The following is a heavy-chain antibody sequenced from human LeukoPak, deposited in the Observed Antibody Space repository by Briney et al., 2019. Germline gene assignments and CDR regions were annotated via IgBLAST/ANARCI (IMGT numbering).Heavy chain of an antibody. D-gene: IGHD3-3*01. CDR1: GFTVSSNY. V-gene: IGHV3-33*06. Sequence: GGSLRLSCAASGFTVSSNYLSWVRQAPGKGLEWVAVIWYDGSNKYYADSVKGRFTISRDNSKNTLYLQMNSLRAEDTAVYYCAKDYGDFWSGYPNYYYYYYMDVWGKGTTVTVSS. CDR2: IWYDGSNK. J-gene: IGHJ6*03. CDR3: AKDYGDFWSGYPNYYYYYYMDV.